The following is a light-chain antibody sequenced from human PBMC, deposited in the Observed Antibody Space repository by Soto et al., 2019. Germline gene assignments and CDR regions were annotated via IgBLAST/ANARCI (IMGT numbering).Light chain of an antibody. CDR1: SSNIGSNY. Sequence: QSVLTQPPSASGTPGQRVTISCSGSSSNIGSNYVYWYQQLPGTAPKLLIYRNNQRPSGVPDRFSGSKSGTSASLAISGLRSQDEADYYCAAWDDSLSVLWVFGGGPKLTVL. CDR3: AAWDDSLSVLWV. J-gene: IGLJ3*02. V-gene: IGLV1-47*01. CDR2: RNN.